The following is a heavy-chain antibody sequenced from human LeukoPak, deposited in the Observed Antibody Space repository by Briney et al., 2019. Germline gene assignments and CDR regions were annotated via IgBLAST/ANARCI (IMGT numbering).Heavy chain of an antibody. Sequence: PSETLSLTCTVSGDSISSFYWSWIRQPPGKGLEWIGYISYSGSTSYNPSLKSRVTMSLDTSKNQFSLKLSSVTAADTAVYYCARRDPNSGVDPWGQGTLVTVSS. J-gene: IGHJ5*02. CDR2: ISYSGST. CDR3: ARRDPNSGVDP. D-gene: IGHD6-25*01. V-gene: IGHV4-59*08. CDR1: GDSISSFY.